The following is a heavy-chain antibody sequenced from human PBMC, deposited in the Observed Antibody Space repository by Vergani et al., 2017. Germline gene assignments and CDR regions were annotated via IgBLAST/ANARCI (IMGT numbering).Heavy chain of an antibody. D-gene: IGHD3-3*01. J-gene: IGHJ5*02. CDR1: GYTFTGYY. CDR3: ARNSDYDFWSGPKSWFDP. CDR2: INPNSGGT. V-gene: IGHV1-2*02. Sequence: QVQLVQSGAEVKKPGASVKVSCKASGYTFTGYYMHWVRQAPGQGLEWMGWINPNSGGTNYAQKFQGRVTMTRDTSISTAYMELSRLRSDDTAVYYCARNSDYDFWSGPKSWFDPWGQGTLVTVSS.